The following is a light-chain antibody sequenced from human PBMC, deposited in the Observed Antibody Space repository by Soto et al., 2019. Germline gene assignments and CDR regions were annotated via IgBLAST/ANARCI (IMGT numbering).Light chain of an antibody. CDR2: NVN. CDR1: SSDIGGYNY. CDR3: SSYSSSITQVV. Sequence: QSALTQPASVSGSPGQSITISCTGTSSDIGGYNYVSWYQHNPGEAPKLLIYNVNDRPPRVSDRFSGSKSANTASLTISGLQAEDEANYYCSSYSSSITQVVLGGGTKLTVL. J-gene: IGLJ2*01. V-gene: IGLV2-14*03.